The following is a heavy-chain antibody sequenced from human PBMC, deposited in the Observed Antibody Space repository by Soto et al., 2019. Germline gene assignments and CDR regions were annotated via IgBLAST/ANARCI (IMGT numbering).Heavy chain of an antibody. CDR2: INNSGGGT. D-gene: IGHD6-19*01. CDR1: GFTFSSYA. J-gene: IGHJ4*02. Sequence: GRSLRLSCAASGFTFSSYALSWVRQAPGKGLEWVSGINNSGGGTYYAGSVKGRFTISRDNSKNTLYLQMNSLRAEDTAVYYCAKDLLKSVPGRPWDYLGQGSLVTGSS. V-gene: IGHV3-23*01. CDR3: AKDLLKSVPGRPWDY.